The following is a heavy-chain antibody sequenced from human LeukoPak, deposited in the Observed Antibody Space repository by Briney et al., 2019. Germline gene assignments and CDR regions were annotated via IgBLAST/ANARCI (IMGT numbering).Heavy chain of an antibody. D-gene: IGHD1-26*01. CDR3: ARDHNGAPDY. CDR1: GYTFTGYY. Sequence: GASVKVSCKASGYTFTGYYMHWVRQAPGQGLEWMGWISAYNGNTNYAQKLQGRVTMTTDTSTSTAYMELRSLRSDDTAVYYCARDHNGAPDYWGQGTLVTVSS. J-gene: IGHJ4*02. V-gene: IGHV1-18*04. CDR2: ISAYNGNT.